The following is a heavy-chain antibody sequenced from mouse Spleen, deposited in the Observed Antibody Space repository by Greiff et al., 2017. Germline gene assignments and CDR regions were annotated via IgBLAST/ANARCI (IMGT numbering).Heavy chain of an antibody. V-gene: IGHV1-69*01. J-gene: IGHJ4*01. Sequence: VQLQQPGAELVMPGASVKLSCKASGYTFTSYWMHWVKQRPGQGLEWIGEIDPSDSYTNYNQKFKGKATLTVDKSSSTAYMQLSSLTSEDSAVYYCARMKPYAMDYWGQGTSVTVSS. CDR2: IDPSDSYT. CDR3: ARMKPYAMDY. CDR1: GYTFTSYW. D-gene: IGHD6-1*01.